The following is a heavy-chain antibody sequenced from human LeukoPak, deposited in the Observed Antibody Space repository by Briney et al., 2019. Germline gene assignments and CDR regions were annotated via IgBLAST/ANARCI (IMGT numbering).Heavy chain of an antibody. J-gene: IGHJ1*01. CDR3: AKNLKPTGGYCSSTSCSAQH. V-gene: IGHV3-23*01. Sequence: PGGSLRLSCAASGFTFSSYSMNWVRQAPGKGLEWVSAISGSGGSTYYADSVKGRFTISRDNAKNTLYLQMNSLRAEDTAVYYCAKNLKPTGGYCSSTSCSAQHWGQGTLVTVSS. CDR1: GFTFSSYS. CDR2: ISGSGGST. D-gene: IGHD2-2*01.